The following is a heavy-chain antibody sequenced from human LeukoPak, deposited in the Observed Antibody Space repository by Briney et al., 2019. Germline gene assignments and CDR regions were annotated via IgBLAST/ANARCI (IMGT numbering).Heavy chain of an antibody. J-gene: IGHJ5*02. CDR3: ARDPSCSGGSCYSEGVNWFDP. CDR1: GFTVSSNY. V-gene: IGHV3-66*01. Sequence: GGSLRLSCAASGFTVSSNYMSWVRQAPGKGLEWVSVIYRGGRTNYADSVKGRFIMSRDNSKNTLYLQMNSLRAEDTAVYYCARDPSCSGGSCYSEGVNWFDPWGQGTLVTVSS. CDR2: IYRGGRT. D-gene: IGHD2-15*01.